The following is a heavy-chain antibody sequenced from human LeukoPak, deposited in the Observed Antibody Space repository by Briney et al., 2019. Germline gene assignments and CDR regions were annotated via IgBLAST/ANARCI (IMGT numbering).Heavy chain of an antibody. D-gene: IGHD6-19*01. V-gene: IGHV1-69*05. Sequence: SVKVSCKASGGTFSSYAISWVRQAPGQGLEWMGRIIPIFGTANYAQKFQGRVTITTDESTSTAYMELSSLRSEDTAVYYCASISSGWSYYFDYWGRGTLVTVSS. CDR2: IIPIFGTA. CDR1: GGTFSSYA. CDR3: ASISSGWSYYFDY. J-gene: IGHJ4*02.